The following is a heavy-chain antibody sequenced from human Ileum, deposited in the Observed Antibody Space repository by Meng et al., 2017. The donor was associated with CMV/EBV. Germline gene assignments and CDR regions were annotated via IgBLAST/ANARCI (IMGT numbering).Heavy chain of an antibody. D-gene: IGHD3-22*01. J-gene: IGHJ4*02. CDR3: ARDLTKYYYDTSGYYF. CDR2: IIPLNGIA. CDR1: GGAFTSYS. Sequence: SVKVSCKASGGAFTSYSISWVRQAPGQGLEWMGRIIPLNGIANYAQKFQGRVTITADKSTSTAYMDLSSLRSEDTAVYYCARDLTKYYYDTSGYYFWGQGTLVTVSS. V-gene: IGHV1-69*04.